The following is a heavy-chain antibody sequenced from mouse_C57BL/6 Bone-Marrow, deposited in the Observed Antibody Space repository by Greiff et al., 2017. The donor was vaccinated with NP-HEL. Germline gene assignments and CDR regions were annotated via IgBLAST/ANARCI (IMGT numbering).Heavy chain of an antibody. CDR3: ARMGSYYRYFDV. J-gene: IGHJ1*03. CDR2: INPYNGGT. V-gene: IGHV1-19*01. CDR1: GYTFTDYY. D-gene: IGHD2-12*01. Sequence: EVQLQQSGPVLVKPGASVKMSCKASGYTFTDYYMNWVKQSHGKSLEWIGVINPYNGGTSYNQKFKGKATLTVDKSSSTAYMELNSLTSEDSAVYYCARMGSYYRYFDVWGTGTTVTVSS.